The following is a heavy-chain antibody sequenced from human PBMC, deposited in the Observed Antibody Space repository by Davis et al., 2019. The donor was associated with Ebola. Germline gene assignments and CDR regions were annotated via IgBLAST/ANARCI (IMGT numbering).Heavy chain of an antibody. CDR2: IRSEATSQ. CDR3: ARDGPNYDVDY. D-gene: IGHD3-22*01. Sequence: GESLKISCAASGFTVSSNHMSWVWQAPGKGLEWVAFIRSEATSQDYGKSVQGRFFISRDDSKNTLYLQMNSLRVDDTAVYSCARDGPNYDVDYWGQGTLVTVSA. V-gene: IGHV3-30*02. J-gene: IGHJ4*02. CDR1: GFTVSSNH.